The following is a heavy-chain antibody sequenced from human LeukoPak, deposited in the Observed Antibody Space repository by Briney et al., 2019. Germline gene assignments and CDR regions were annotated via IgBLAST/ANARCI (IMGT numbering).Heavy chain of an antibody. V-gene: IGHV3-11*01. D-gene: IGHD3-3*01. CDR2: ISSGDGPT. CDR1: GFTFSDYY. Sequence: PGGSLRLSCAASGFTFSDYYMTWIRQAPGKGLEWISYISSGDGPTYYADPVKGRFTISRDNAKNSLFLQMNSLRVEDTAVYYCAREGNFGVVTARFDYWGQGTLVTVSS. CDR3: AREGNFGVVTARFDY. J-gene: IGHJ4*02.